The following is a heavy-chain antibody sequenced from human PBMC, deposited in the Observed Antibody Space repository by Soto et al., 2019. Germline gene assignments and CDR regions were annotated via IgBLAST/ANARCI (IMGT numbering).Heavy chain of an antibody. V-gene: IGHV1-3*01. Sequence: ASVKVSCKASGYTFTSYAMHWMRQAPGQRLEWMGWINAGNGDTKYSQKFQGRVTITRDTSASTAYMELSSLRSEDTAVYYCETHRRLLFDAFEPWAQGTLPTVAT. D-gene: IGHD3-9*01. CDR2: INAGNGDT. CDR1: GYTFTSYA. CDR3: ETHRRLLFDAFEP. J-gene: IGHJ5*02.